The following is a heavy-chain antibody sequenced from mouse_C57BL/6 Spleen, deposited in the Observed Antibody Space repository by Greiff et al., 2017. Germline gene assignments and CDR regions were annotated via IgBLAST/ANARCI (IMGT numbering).Heavy chain of an antibody. D-gene: IGHD1-1*01. V-gene: IGHV1-15*01. Sequence: QVQLQQSGAELVRPGASVTLSCKASGYTFTDYEMHWVKQTPVHGLEWIGAIDPETGGTAYNQKFKGKAILTADKSSSTAYMELRSLTSEDSAVYYCTRGGSSYLYAMDYWGQGTSVTVSS. CDR3: TRGGSSYLYAMDY. CDR1: GYTFTDYE. CDR2: IDPETGGT. J-gene: IGHJ4*01.